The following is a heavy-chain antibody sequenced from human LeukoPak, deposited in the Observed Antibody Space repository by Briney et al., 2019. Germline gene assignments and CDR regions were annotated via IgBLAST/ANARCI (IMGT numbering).Heavy chain of an antibody. V-gene: IGHV3-23*01. CDR1: GFTFGSSP. CDR2: FSRNGHDT. J-gene: IGHJ4*02. D-gene: IGHD6-13*01. CDR3: AKGSLGSWYFFDS. Sequence: PGGSLRLSCAASGFTFGSSPMSWVRQAPGKGPEWVTTFSRNGHDTYYADSVKSRFTIFRDNSKYTLNLQMNSPSADDTAVYYCAKGSLGSWYFFDSWGQGTLVTVSS.